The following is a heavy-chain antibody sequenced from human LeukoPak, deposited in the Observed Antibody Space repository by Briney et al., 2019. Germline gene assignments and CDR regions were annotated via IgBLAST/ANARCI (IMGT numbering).Heavy chain of an antibody. CDR2: ISSSGTTM. J-gene: IGHJ3*02. Sequence: NPGGSLRLSCAASGFTFSDYYMGWIRQAPGKGLGWVSYISSSGTTMYFADSMKGRFTISRDNARNSLYLQMNSLRAEDTTVYYCVRARGAYAFDIWGQGTMVTVSS. D-gene: IGHD3-10*01. V-gene: IGHV3-11*04. CDR1: GFTFSDYY. CDR3: VRARGAYAFDI.